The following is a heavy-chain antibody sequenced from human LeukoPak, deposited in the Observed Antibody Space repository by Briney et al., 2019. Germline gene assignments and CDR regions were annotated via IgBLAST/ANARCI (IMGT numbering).Heavy chain of an antibody. Sequence: GASVKVSCKASGYTFTGYYMHWVRQGPGKGLEGMGGFYPEDGETIYAQKFQGRVTMTEDTSTDTAYMELSSLRSEDTAVYYCATVEQLGGGYYFDYWGQGTLVTVSS. CDR1: GYTFTGYY. CDR3: ATVEQLGGGYYFDY. J-gene: IGHJ4*02. D-gene: IGHD6-6*01. V-gene: IGHV1-24*01. CDR2: FYPEDGET.